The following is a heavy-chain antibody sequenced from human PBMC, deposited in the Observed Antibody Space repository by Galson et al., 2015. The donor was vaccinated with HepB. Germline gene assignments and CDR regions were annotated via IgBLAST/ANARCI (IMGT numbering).Heavy chain of an antibody. CDR1: GFTFSSYS. J-gene: IGHJ4*02. D-gene: IGHD2-15*01. CDR2: ISSSSSYI. V-gene: IGHV3-21*01. CDR3: ARDVAVVVVAATPYPFDY. Sequence: SLRLSCAASGFTFSSYSMNWVRQAPGKGLEWVSSISSSSSYIYYADSVKGRFTISRDNAKNSLYLQMNSLRAEDTAVYYCARDVAVVVVAATPYPFDYWGQGTLVTVSS.